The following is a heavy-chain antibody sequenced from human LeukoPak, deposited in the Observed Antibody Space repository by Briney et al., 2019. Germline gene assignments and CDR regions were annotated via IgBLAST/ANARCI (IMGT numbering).Heavy chain of an antibody. CDR3: ARDQQQPPEGFDP. CDR1: GFTFSRHG. Sequence: PGGSLRLSCVASGFTFSRHGMNWVRQAPGKGLEWVSGISPSGDIKYYVDSVKGRFTVSRDNSKNTLYLQINSLRAEDTAVYYCARDQQQPPEGFDPWGQGTLVTVSS. D-gene: IGHD6-13*01. J-gene: IGHJ5*02. CDR2: ISPSGDIK. V-gene: IGHV3-23*01.